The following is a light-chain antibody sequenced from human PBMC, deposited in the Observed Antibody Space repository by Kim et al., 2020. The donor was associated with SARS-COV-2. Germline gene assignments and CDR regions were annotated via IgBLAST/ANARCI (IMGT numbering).Light chain of an antibody. CDR1: KLGDKY. CDR2: QDS. J-gene: IGLJ1*01. CDR3: QAWDSSTLYV. Sequence: SYELTQPPSVSVSPGQTASITCSGDKLGDKYACWYQQKPGQSPVLVIYQDSKRPSGIPERFSGSNSGYTATLTISGTQAMDEADYYCQAWDSSTLYVFGTGTKVTVL. V-gene: IGLV3-1*01.